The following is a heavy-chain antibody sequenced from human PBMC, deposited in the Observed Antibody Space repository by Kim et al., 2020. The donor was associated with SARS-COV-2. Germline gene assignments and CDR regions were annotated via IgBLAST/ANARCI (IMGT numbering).Heavy chain of an antibody. V-gene: IGHV3-30-3*01. CDR3: ARGPDIVLMVYAIPGGPDAFDI. J-gene: IGHJ3*02. CDR2: ISYDGSNK. D-gene: IGHD2-8*01. CDR1: GFTFSSYA. Sequence: GGSLRLSCAASGFTFSSYAMHWVRQAPGKGLEWVAVISYDGSNKYYADSVKGRFTISRDNSKNTLYLQMNSLRAEDTAVYYCARGPDIVLMVYAIPGGPDAFDIWGQGTMVTVSS.